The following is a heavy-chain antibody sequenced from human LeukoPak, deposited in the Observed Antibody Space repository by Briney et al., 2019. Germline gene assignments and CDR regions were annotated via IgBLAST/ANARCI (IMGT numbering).Heavy chain of an antibody. CDR2: ISSSSSTI. D-gene: IGHD1-26*01. V-gene: IGHV3-48*02. Sequence: GGSLRISCAASGFTFSSYSKNWVRQAPGKGLEWVSYISSSSSTIYYADSVKGRFTISRDNAKNSLYLQMNSLRDEDTAVYYCARDRQTLSFSGSYSWGHDYWGQGTLVTVSS. CDR1: GFTFSSYS. CDR3: ARDRQTLSFSGSYSWGHDY. J-gene: IGHJ4*02.